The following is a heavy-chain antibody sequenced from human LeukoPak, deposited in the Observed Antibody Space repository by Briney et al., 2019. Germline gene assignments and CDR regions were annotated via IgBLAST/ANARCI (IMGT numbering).Heavy chain of an antibody. CDR2: INHSGST. CDR3: ARSFPLPTVVTPEFGWFDP. Sequence: SETLSLTCAVYGGSFSGYYWSWIRQPPGKGLEWIGEINHSGSTNYNPSLKSRVTISVDTSKNQFSLKLSSVTAADTAVYYCARSFPLPTVVTPEFGWFDPWGQGTLVTVSS. J-gene: IGHJ5*02. CDR1: GGSFSGYY. V-gene: IGHV4-34*01. D-gene: IGHD4-23*01.